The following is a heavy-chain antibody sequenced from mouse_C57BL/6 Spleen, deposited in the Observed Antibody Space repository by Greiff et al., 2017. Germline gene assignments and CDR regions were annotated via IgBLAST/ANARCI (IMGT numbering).Heavy chain of an antibody. CDR3: ARNSRKYYAMDY. Sequence: EVQRVESGPELVKPGASVKMSCKASGYTFTDYNMHWVKQSHGKSLEWIGYINPNNGGTSYNQKFKGKATLTVNKSSSTAYMELRSLTSEDSAVYYCARNSRKYYAMDYWGQGTSVTVSS. CDR1: GYTFTDYN. CDR2: INPNNGGT. J-gene: IGHJ4*01. D-gene: IGHD1-1*01. V-gene: IGHV1-22*01.